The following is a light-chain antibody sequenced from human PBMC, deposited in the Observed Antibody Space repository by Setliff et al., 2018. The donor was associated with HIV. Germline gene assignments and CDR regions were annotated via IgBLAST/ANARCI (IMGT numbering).Light chain of an antibody. Sequence: QSVLTQPHSVSGSPGQSVTISCTGTSSDIGAFNYVSWYQQHPGKAPKLIIYDVSERPSGVPDRFSGSKSANTASLTISGLQAEDEAEYYCCTYADTYTSLYVFGTGTKVT. CDR3: CTYADTYTSLYV. CDR2: DVS. CDR1: SSDIGAFNY. J-gene: IGLJ1*01. V-gene: IGLV2-11*01.